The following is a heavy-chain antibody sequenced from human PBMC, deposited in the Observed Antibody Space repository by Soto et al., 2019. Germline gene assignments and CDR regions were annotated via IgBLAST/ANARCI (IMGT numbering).Heavy chain of an antibody. J-gene: IGHJ4*02. Sequence: ASVKVSCKASGYIFTSYYIHWVRQAPGQGLEWMGWINPFDGSRMFAQSFQGRVTMTRDTSTSTVYMEVSSLRSEDRAVYFCSKGYAGESYPFNSWSQGNLVT. CDR3: SKGYAGESYPFNS. CDR1: GYIFTSYY. D-gene: IGHD3-16*02. V-gene: IGHV1-46*03. CDR2: INPFDGSR.